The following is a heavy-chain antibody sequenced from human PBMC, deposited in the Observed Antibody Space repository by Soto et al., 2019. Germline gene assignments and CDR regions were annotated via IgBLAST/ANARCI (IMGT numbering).Heavy chain of an antibody. CDR2: INPNGGSK. J-gene: IGHJ4*02. Sequence: QVHLVQSGAEVKKPGASVTGSCKASGYIFINYYIHWVRQAPGQGLEWIGIINPNGGSKNYAQKFRGRVTMARDTSTSTVYMDLSSLGSDDTAVYYCARDLAAADYWGQGTLVTVSS. CDR1: GYIFINYY. V-gene: IGHV1-46*01. D-gene: IGHD6-13*01. CDR3: ARDLAAADY.